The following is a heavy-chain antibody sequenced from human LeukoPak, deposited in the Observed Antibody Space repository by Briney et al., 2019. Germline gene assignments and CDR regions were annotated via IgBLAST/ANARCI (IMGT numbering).Heavy chain of an antibody. CDR3: AREGGFYRPLDY. Sequence: LSETLSLTCTLSGGSISSDYWNCIRRAPGKGLEWIGYIYNSGSTNNNPSLKSRVPISIATSKKQFPLTLSSVTAADTAVYYCAREGGFYRPLDYSGQGTLVTVSS. V-gene: IGHV4-4*08. CDR1: GGSISSDY. J-gene: IGHJ4*02. CDR2: IYNSGST. D-gene: IGHD3-3*01.